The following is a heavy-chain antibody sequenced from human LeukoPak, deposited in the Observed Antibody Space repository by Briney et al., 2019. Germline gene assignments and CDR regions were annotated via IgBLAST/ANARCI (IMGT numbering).Heavy chain of an antibody. D-gene: IGHD5-24*01. CDR2: ISGSGGST. CDR1: GFTFSSYA. Sequence: RGSLRLSCAASGFTFSSYAMSWVRQAPGKGLEWVSAISGSGGSTYYADSVKGRFTISRDNSKNTLYLQMNSLRAEDTAVYYCAKGRRGVGYGDYFGHWGQGTLVTVSS. V-gene: IGHV3-23*01. J-gene: IGHJ4*02. CDR3: AKGRRGVGYGDYFGH.